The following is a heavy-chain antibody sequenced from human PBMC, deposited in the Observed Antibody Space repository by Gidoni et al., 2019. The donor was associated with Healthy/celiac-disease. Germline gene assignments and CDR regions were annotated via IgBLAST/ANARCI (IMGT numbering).Heavy chain of an antibody. CDR3: ARGGMRATITFSYYYYGMDV. V-gene: IGHV4-30-4*01. CDR2: FDYRGST. J-gene: IGHJ6*02. D-gene: IGHD5-12*01. CDR1: GGSISSAAYY. Sequence: QVQLQESGPGLVKPSQPLSLTCTASGGSISSAAYYWRWIRQLPGKGLEGIWYFDYRGSTYYNPSLKSRVTISVDTSKNQFSLKLSSVTAADTAVYYCARGGMRATITFSYYYYGMDVWGQGTTVTVSS.